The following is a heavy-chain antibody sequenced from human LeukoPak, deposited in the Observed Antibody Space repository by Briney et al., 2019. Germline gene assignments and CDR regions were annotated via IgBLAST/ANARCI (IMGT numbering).Heavy chain of an antibody. D-gene: IGHD6-13*01. Sequence: GGSLRLSCAASGFTFSSYSMNWVRQAPGKGLEWLSYISSGSSTIYYADSVKGRFTISRDNAKNSLYLQMNSLRAEDTAVYYCARGEAAAGDFDYWGQGTLVTVSS. V-gene: IGHV3-48*01. CDR2: ISSGSSTI. CDR1: GFTFSSYS. J-gene: IGHJ4*02. CDR3: ARGEAAAGDFDY.